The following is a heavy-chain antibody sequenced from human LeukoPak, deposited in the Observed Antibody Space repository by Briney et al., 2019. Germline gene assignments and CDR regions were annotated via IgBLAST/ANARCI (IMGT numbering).Heavy chain of an antibody. CDR3: ATGAPGYNWNYAEY. V-gene: IGHV3-23*01. Sequence: GGSLRLSCAVSGFTFNNYAMNWVRQAPGRGLEWVSGISGSGTDTYYADSVQGRFTISRDNSNNTLYLQMDSLRPEDTAVYYCATGAPGYNWNYAEYWGQGTLVTVSS. D-gene: IGHD1-7*01. CDR1: GFTFNNYA. J-gene: IGHJ4*02. CDR2: ISGSGTDT.